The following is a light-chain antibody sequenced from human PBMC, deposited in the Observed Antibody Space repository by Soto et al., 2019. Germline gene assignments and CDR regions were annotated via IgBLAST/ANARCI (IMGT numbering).Light chain of an antibody. J-gene: IGLJ3*02. V-gene: IGLV1-40*01. CDR2: GNS. CDR3: QSYDNSLKIV. Sequence: QSVLAQPPSVSGAPGQRVTIFCTGGSSNIGAGYDVHWYQQVPGTAPRLLIYGNSNRPSGVPDRFSGSKSGTSASLAITGLQAEDEADYYCQSYDNSLKIVVGGGTKVTVL. CDR1: SSNIGAGYD.